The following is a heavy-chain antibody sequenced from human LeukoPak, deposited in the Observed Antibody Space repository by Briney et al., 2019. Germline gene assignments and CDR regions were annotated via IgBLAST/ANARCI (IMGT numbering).Heavy chain of an antibody. D-gene: IGHD3-3*01. J-gene: IGHJ4*02. CDR2: ISKSGTTV. CDR1: GLNFSVYY. Sequence: PGGSLRLSCAASGLNFSVYYMTWIRQAPGDGLEWLSHISKSGTTVYYADSVKGRFTISRDSAKNSLYLHMNSLRAEDTAVYYCAAGVALDYWCQGARVTVSS. V-gene: IGHV3-11*01. CDR3: AAGVALDY.